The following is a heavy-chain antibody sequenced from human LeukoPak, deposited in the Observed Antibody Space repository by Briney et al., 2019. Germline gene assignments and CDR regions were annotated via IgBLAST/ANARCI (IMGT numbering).Heavy chain of an antibody. V-gene: IGHV3-30*02. D-gene: IGHD3-22*01. CDR2: IRYDGSNK. Sequence: PGGSLRLSCAASGFTFSSYGMHWVRQAPGKGLEWVAFIRYDGSNKYYADSVKGRFTISRDNSKNTLYLQMNSLRAEDTAVYYCAKVVDSSGYYYDYWGQGTLVTVSS. CDR1: GFTFSSYG. J-gene: IGHJ4*02. CDR3: AKVVDSSGYYYDY.